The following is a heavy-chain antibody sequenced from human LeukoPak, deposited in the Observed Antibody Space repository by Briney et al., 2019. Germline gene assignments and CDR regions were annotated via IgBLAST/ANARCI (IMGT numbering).Heavy chain of an antibody. CDR3: ARYGTPWYVWNYGPSHNWFDP. CDR2: IHTSGST. D-gene: IGHD1-7*01. Sequence: TSETLSLTCTVSGASISNYYWTWIRQPAGKGLEWIGRIHTSGSTDYNPSLKGRVTMSIDTPQSQFSLKLTSVTAADTAVYYCARYGTPWYVWNYGPSHNWFDPWGLGTLVIVSS. CDR1: GASISNYY. J-gene: IGHJ5*02. V-gene: IGHV4-4*07.